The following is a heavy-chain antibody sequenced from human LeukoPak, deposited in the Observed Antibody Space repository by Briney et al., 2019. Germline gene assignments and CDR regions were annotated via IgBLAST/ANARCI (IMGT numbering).Heavy chain of an antibody. CDR3: ARYYYGSGSYIWFDP. J-gene: IGHJ5*02. V-gene: IGHV4-39*01. D-gene: IGHD3-10*01. CDR2: LCYSGNT. Sequence: SETLSLTCTVSGGSISSSSFYWGWIRQPPGKGLEWIGSLCYSGNTYYNPSLKSRVTISVDTSKSQFSLKLSSVTATGTAVYYCARYYYGSGSYIWFDPWGQGTLVTVSS. CDR1: GGSISSSSFY.